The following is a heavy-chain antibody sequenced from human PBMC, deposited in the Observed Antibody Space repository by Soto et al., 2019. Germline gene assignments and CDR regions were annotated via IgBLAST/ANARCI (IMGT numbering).Heavy chain of an antibody. CDR1: GYTFTSYD. CDR2: MNPNSGNT. V-gene: IGHV1-8*01. CDR3: ARGGHVVVVTAAFDY. D-gene: IGHD2-21*02. Sequence: GASVKVSCKASGYTFTSYDINWVRQATGQGLEWMGWMNPNSGNTGYAQKFQGRVTMTRNTSISTAYMELTSLRFEDTAVYYCARGGHVVVVTAAFDYWGQGTLVTVSS. J-gene: IGHJ4*02.